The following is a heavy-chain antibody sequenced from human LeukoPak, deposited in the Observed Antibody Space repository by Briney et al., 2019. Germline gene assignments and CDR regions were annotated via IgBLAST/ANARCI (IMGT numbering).Heavy chain of an antibody. Sequence: GESLKISCKGSGYSFTNCWIGWVRQMPGKGLKWMGIIYPGDSDTRYSLPFQGQVTISADKSIRTAYMQWSSLKVSDTAMYYCARPGIAAAGLNYFDYWGQGTLVTVSS. CDR1: GYSFTNCW. CDR2: IYPGDSDT. CDR3: ARPGIAAAGLNYFDY. D-gene: IGHD6-13*01. J-gene: IGHJ4*02. V-gene: IGHV5-51*01.